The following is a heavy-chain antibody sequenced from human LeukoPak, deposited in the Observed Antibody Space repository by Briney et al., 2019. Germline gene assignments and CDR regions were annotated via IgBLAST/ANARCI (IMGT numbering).Heavy chain of an antibody. V-gene: IGHV3-23*01. CDR2: ISSSGGST. Sequence: PGGSLRLSCAASEFTFSSFAMSWVRQPPGKGLEWVSTISSSGGSTFYAESVKGRFTISRDNNENTLYLQMNSLRVEDTAVYYCAKGPGYSSGWFYFDYWGQGTLVTVSS. CDR1: EFTFSSFA. J-gene: IGHJ4*02. CDR3: AKGPGYSSGWFYFDY. D-gene: IGHD6-19*01.